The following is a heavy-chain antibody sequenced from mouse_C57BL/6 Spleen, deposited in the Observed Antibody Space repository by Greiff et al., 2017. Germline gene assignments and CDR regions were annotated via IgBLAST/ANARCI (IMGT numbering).Heavy chain of an antibody. CDR1: GFTFSSYA. V-gene: IGHV5-9-1*02. CDR3: TRDGYYVRAMDY. J-gene: IGHJ4*01. D-gene: IGHD2-3*01. CDR2: ISSGGDYI. Sequence: EVQLVESGEGLVKPGGSLKLSCAASGFTFSSYAMSWVRQTPEKRLEWVAYISSGGDYIYYADTVKGRFTISRDNARNTLYLQMSSLKSEDTAMYYCTRDGYYVRAMDYWGQGTSVTVSS.